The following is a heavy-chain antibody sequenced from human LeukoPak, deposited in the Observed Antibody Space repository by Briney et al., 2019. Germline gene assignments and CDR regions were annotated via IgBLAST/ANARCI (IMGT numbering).Heavy chain of an antibody. V-gene: IGHV3-15*01. D-gene: IGHD4-17*01. Sequence: GGSLRLSCAASGFTFSNAWMSWVRQAPGKGLEWVGRIKSKTDDGTTDYAAPVKGRFTISRDNAKNSLYLQMNSLRAEDTAVYYCATQHYGLFEYWGQGTLVSVSS. CDR2: IKSKTDDGTT. CDR3: ATQHYGLFEY. J-gene: IGHJ4*02. CDR1: GFTFSNAW.